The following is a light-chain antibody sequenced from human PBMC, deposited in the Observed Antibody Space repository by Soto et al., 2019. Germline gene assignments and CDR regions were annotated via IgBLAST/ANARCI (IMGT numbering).Light chain of an antibody. V-gene: IGKV1-39*01. CDR2: AAS. CDR3: QQSYSSPYT. Sequence: DIQMTQSPSSLSASVGGGGTIACRASQSISSYLNWYQQKPGKAPNLLIYAASSLQSGVPSRFSGSGSGTDFTLTISSLQPEDFATYYCQQSYSSPYTFGQGTKVDIK. J-gene: IGKJ2*01. CDR1: QSISSY.